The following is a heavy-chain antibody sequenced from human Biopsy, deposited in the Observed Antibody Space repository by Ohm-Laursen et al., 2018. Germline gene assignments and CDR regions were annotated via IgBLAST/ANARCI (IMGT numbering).Heavy chain of an antibody. CDR2: LNPVSGNS. J-gene: IGHJ5*02. CDR1: GYTFTRYD. CDR3: GRTVRNQLLTDP. Sequence: ASVKVSCKASGYTFTRYDITWVRQASGQGPEWIGWLNPVSGNSNFGQKFRGRVTVTSDTSINTAYMELSGLTSDDTATYYCGRTVRNQLLTDPWGQGTLVTVTS. D-gene: IGHD1-7*01. V-gene: IGHV1-8*01.